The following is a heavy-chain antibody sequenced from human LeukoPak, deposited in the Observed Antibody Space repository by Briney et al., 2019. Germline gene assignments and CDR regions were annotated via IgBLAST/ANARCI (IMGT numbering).Heavy chain of an antibody. CDR2: ISSSSSYI. CDR3: ARVLGVPAAILGWFDP. CDR1: GFTFSSYS. V-gene: IGHV3-21*01. J-gene: IGHJ5*02. D-gene: IGHD2-2*02. Sequence: GGSLRLSCAASGFTFSSYSMNWVRQAPGKGLEWVSSISSSSSYIYYADSVKGRFTISRDNAKNSLYLQMNSLRAEDTAVYYCARVLGVPAAILGWFDPWGQGTLDTVSS.